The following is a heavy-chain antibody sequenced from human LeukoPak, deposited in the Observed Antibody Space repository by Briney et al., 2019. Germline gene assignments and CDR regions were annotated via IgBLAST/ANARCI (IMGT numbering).Heavy chain of an antibody. D-gene: IGHD2-15*01. CDR3: ARQGVRSLSSDY. V-gene: IGHV4-39*01. CDR2: IYYSGST. J-gene: IGHJ4*02. Sequence: SETLSLTCTVSGGSISSSSYYWGWIRQPPGKGLEWIGSIYYSGSTYYNPSLKSRVTISVDTSKNQFSLKLSSVTAADTAVYYCARQGVRSLSSDYWGQGTLVTVSS. CDR1: GGSISSSSYY.